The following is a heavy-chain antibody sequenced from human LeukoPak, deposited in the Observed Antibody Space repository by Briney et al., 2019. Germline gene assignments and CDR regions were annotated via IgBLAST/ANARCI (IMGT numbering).Heavy chain of an antibody. D-gene: IGHD4-17*01. J-gene: IGHJ4*02. V-gene: IGHV3-49*03. CDR3: TRDADGDYEVVDY. Sequence: GGSLRLSCAASGFTFSSYAMSWFRQAPGQGLEWVGFIRSKAYGGTTEYAASVKGRFTISRDDSKSIAYLQMNSLKTEDTAVYYCTRDADGDYEVVDYWGQGTLVIVSS. CDR2: IRSKAYGGTT. CDR1: GFTFSSYA.